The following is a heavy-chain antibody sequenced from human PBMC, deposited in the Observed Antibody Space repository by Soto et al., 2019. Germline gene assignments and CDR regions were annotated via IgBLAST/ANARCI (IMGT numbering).Heavy chain of an antibody. D-gene: IGHD2-15*01. J-gene: IGHJ6*02. Sequence: SVKVSCKASGGTFSSYAISWVRQAPGQGLEWMGGIIPIFGTANYAQKFQGRVTITADESTSTAYMELSSLRSEDTAVYYCARMPRVCSSGGSCYFDGMDVWGQGTTVTVSS. V-gene: IGHV1-69*13. CDR3: ARMPRVCSSGGSCYFDGMDV. CDR1: GGTFSSYA. CDR2: IIPIFGTA.